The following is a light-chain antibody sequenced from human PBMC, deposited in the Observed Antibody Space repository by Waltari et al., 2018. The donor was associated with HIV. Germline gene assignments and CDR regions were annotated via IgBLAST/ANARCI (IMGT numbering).Light chain of an antibody. CDR2: RTS. Sequence: DIRMTQSPYNLSASVGDTVVSSCRASQNIDNWLAWYQQRPGGAPKLLVSRTSILESGVSARFSGTGSGTEFTLSIRSLQPDDFGTYFCQQYSTHYAFGQGT. CDR1: QNIDNW. CDR3: QQYSTHYA. J-gene: IGKJ2*01. V-gene: IGKV1-5*03.